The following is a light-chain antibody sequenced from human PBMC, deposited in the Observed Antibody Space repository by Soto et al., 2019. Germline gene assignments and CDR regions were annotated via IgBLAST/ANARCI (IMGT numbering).Light chain of an antibody. CDR3: QQHNYWPS. CDR1: QSVSSN. Sequence: EIVMTQSPATLSVPPGERATLSCRASQSVSSNLAWYQQKPGQAPRLLLYGASTRATGIPGRFSGSGSGTEFTLTISSLQSEDFAVYYCQQHNYWPSFGQGTKLEIK. V-gene: IGKV3-15*01. CDR2: GAS. J-gene: IGKJ2*01.